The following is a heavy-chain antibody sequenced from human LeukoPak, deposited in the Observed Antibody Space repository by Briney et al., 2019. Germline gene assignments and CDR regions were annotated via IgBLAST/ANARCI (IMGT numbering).Heavy chain of an antibody. Sequence: PGGSLRLSCAASRFTFSSYGMHWVRQAPGKGLEWVAVISYDGSNKYYADSVKGRFTISRDNSKNTLYLQMNSLRAEDTAVYYCAKEGVWELVDYWGQGTLVTVSS. V-gene: IGHV3-30*18. J-gene: IGHJ4*02. CDR3: AKEGVWELVDY. CDR2: ISYDGSNK. D-gene: IGHD1-26*01. CDR1: RFTFSSYG.